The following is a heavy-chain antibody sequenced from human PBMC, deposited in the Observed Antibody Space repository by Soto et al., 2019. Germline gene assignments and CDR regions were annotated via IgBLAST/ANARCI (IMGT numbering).Heavy chain of an antibody. Sequence: SVKVSCKASGGTFSSYAISWVRQAPGQGLEWMGGIIPIFGTANYAQKFKGRVTITADESTSTAYMELSSLRSEDTAVYYCARDAGYCSSTSCSEFDPWGQGTLVTVSS. CDR1: GGTFSSYA. V-gene: IGHV1-69*13. J-gene: IGHJ5*02. D-gene: IGHD2-2*01. CDR2: IIPIFGTA. CDR3: ARDAGYCSSTSCSEFDP.